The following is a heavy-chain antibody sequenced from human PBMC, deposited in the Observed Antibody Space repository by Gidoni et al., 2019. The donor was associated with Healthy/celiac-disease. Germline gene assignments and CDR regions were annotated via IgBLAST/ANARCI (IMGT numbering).Heavy chain of an antibody. J-gene: IGHJ6*02. D-gene: IGHD4-17*01. CDR2: IWYDGSNK. Sequence: QVQLVESGGGVVQPGRSLRLSCAASGFPFSSYGMHWVRQAPGKGLGWVAVIWYDGSNKYYADSVKGRFTISRDNSKNTLYLQMNSLRAEDTAVYYCAREGDYGDYGPNGMDDWGQGTTVTVSS. V-gene: IGHV3-33*01. CDR3: AREGDYGDYGPNGMDD. CDR1: GFPFSSYG.